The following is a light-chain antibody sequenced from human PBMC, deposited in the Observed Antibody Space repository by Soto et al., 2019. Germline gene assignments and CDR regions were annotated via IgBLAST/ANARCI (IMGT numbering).Light chain of an antibody. CDR2: DNN. CDR3: GTWDSGLNIGL. CDR1: SADIGNHY. J-gene: IGLJ2*01. V-gene: IGLV1-51*01. Sequence: QSVLTQPPSVSAAPGQKVTISCFGTSADIGNHYVSWYQHLPGTAPKLIIYDNNKRPSGIPDRFSAPKSGTSATLDITGLQTGDEADYYCGTWDSGLNIGLFGGGTKVTVL.